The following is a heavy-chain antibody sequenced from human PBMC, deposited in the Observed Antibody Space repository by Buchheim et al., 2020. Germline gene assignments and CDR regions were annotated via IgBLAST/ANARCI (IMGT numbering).Heavy chain of an antibody. V-gene: IGHV3-15*01. CDR1: GFTFSNAW. D-gene: IGHD3-3*01. CDR2: IKSKTDGGTT. Sequence: EVQLVESGGGLVKPGGSLRLSCAASGFTFSNAWMSWVRQAPGKGLEWVGRIKSKTDGGTTDYAAPVKGRFTISRDDSKNTLYLQMNSLKTEDTAVYYCTTDDVEVFFGVVIIEGPDAFDIWGQGT. CDR3: TTDDVEVFFGVVIIEGPDAFDI. J-gene: IGHJ3*02.